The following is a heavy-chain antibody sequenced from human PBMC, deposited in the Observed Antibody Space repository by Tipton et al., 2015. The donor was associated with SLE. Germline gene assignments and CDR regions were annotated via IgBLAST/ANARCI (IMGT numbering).Heavy chain of an antibody. CDR3: ARDLGASGADY. D-gene: IGHD1-26*01. J-gene: IGHJ4*02. Sequence: LSLTCAVYGGSFSGYYWSWIRQPPGKGLEWIGEINHNGNTNYAQKLQGRVTMTTDTSTSTAYMELRSLRSDDTAVYYCARDLGASGADYWGQGTLVTVSS. V-gene: IGHV4-34*10. CDR1: GGSFSGYY. CDR2: INHNGNT.